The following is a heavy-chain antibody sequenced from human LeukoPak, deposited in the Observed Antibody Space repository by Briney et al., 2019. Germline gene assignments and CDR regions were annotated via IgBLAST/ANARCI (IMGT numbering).Heavy chain of an antibody. J-gene: IGHJ5*02. CDR2: IYYSGST. D-gene: IGHD3-22*01. Sequence: SETLSLTCTVSGGSISSYYWSWIRQPPGKGLEWIGYIYYSGSTNYNPSLKSRATISVDTSKNQFSLKLSSVTAADTAVYYCARVDRGYNDWFDPWGQGTLVTVSS. V-gene: IGHV4-59*01. CDR3: ARVDRGYNDWFDP. CDR1: GGSISSYY.